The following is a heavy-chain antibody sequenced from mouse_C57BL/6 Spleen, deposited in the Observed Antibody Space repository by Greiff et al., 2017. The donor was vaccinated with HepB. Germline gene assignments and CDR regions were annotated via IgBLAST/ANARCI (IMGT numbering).Heavy chain of an antibody. V-gene: IGHV1-69*01. J-gene: IGHJ4*01. CDR1: GYTFTSSW. D-gene: IGHD1-1*01. Sequence: QVQLQQPGAELVMPGASVKLSCKASGYTFTSSWMHWVKQRPGQGLEWIGEIDPSDSYTNYNQKFKGKSTLTVDKSSSTAYMQLSSLTSEDSAVYYCAIDYGGGYAMDYWGQGTSVTVSS. CDR3: AIDYGGGYAMDY. CDR2: IDPSDSYT.